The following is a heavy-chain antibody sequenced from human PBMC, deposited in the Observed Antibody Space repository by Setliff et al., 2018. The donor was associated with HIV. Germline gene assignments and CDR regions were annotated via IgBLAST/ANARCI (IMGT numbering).Heavy chain of an antibody. V-gene: IGHV1-18*01. D-gene: IGHD3-16*02. CDR3: ARACYDSGWGSHRYRFYYFDY. Sequence: GASVKVSCKASGYTFTSYGISWVRQAPGQGLEWMGWISAYNGNTNYAQKLQGRVTMTRDTSTSSVYMELRSLRSEDTAVYYCARACYDSGWGSHRYRFYYFDYWGQGSLVTVSS. J-gene: IGHJ4*02. CDR2: ISAYNGNT. CDR1: GYTFTSYG.